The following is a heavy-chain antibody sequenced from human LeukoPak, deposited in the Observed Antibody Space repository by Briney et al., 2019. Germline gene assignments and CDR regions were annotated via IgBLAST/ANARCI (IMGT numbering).Heavy chain of an antibody. J-gene: IGHJ3*02. V-gene: IGHV3-9*01. CDR3: AKATYSSGWYGAFDI. CDR2: ISWNSGSI. D-gene: IGHD6-19*01. Sequence: PGRSLRLSCAASGFTLDDYAMHWVRQAPGKGLEWVSGISWNSGSIGYADSVKGRFTISRDNAKNSLYLQMNSLRAEDTALYYCAKATYSSGWYGAFDIWGQGTMVTVSS. CDR1: GFTLDDYA.